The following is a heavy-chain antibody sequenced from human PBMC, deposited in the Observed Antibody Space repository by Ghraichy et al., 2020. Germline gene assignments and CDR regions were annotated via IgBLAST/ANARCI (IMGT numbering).Heavy chain of an antibody. CDR3: TTGTDVWHPYLPAPFEY. Sequence: GGSLRLSCAASGFSFSNTWMTWLRQAPGKGLEWVGRIKSKSDGGTTSYAAPVKGRFSISRNDLEDTLYLQMDSLRTDDTAVYFCTTGTDVWHPYLPAPFEYWGQGTPVTVSS. V-gene: IGHV3-15*01. D-gene: IGHD3-3*01. J-gene: IGHJ4*02. CDR1: GFSFSNTW. CDR2: IKSKSDGGTT.